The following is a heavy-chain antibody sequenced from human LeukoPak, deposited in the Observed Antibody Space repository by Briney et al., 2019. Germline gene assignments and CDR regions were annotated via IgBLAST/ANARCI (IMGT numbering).Heavy chain of an antibody. CDR1: GGXFSSYA. J-gene: IGHJ4*02. Sequence: ASVKVSCKASGGXFSSYAMSWVRQAPGQGLEWMGRIIPILGIANYAQKFQGRVTITADKSTSTAYMELSSLRSEDTAVYYCARDLAADIVATIWDWGQGTLVTVSS. D-gene: IGHD5-12*01. CDR2: IIPILGIA. CDR3: ARDLAADIVATIWD. V-gene: IGHV1-69*04.